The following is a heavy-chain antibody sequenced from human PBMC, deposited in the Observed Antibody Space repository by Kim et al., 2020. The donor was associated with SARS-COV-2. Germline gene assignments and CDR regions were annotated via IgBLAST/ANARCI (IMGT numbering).Heavy chain of an antibody. V-gene: IGHV3-33*01. CDR1: EFIFSRHA. CDR2: IWYDGSDK. D-gene: IGHD4-4*01. J-gene: IGHJ4*02. CDR3: AREPNPTTARYFVY. Sequence: GGSLRLSCAASEFIFSRHAMHWVRQAPGKGLEWVAVIWYDGSDKYYADSVKGRFAISRDNSKNTLYLQMNSLRAEDTAVYYCAREPNPTTARYFVYWGQG.